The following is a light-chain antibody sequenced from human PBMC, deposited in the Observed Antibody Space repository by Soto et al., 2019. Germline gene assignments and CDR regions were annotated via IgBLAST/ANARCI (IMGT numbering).Light chain of an antibody. J-gene: IGLJ2*01. CDR1: SSDVGGYNY. CDR3: SSYAGSNNPVV. V-gene: IGLV2-8*01. Sequence: QSALTQPPSASGSPGQSVTISCTGTSSDVGGYNYVSWYQQHPGKAPKLMIYEVSKRPSGVPDRFSGSKSGNTASLTVSGLQAEDEAYYYCSSYAGSNNPVVFGGGTKVTVL. CDR2: EVS.